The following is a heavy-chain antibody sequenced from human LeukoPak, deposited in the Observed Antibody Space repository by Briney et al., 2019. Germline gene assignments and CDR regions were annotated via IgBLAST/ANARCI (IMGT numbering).Heavy chain of an antibody. J-gene: IGHJ4*02. Sequence: PSETLSLTCTVSGGSMSSHYWGWIRQPPGKGLQWIGDIYYTGKNNYNPSLKSRVTISLDTSKDHLSLNLTSVLAADTAIYYCVRRDTGWNYFDYWGQGILVTVSS. CDR1: GGSMSSHY. CDR2: IYYTGKN. V-gene: IGHV4-59*08. D-gene: IGHD6-19*01. CDR3: VRRDTGWNYFDY.